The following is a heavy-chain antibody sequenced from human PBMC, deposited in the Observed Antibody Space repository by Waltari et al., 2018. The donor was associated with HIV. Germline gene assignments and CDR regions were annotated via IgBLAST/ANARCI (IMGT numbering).Heavy chain of an antibody. D-gene: IGHD2-21*01. Sequence: EVQLLESGGDLVQPGGSLRLSFKSSGFIFGKYGMSWVRQAPGKGLEWVSGIGGDGRDTYYADSVKGRFTISRDNSRNTLYLQMNSLRVEDTASYFCIKDHIERNSVWDYFQDWGQGTLVTVSS. CDR3: IKDHIERNSVWDYFQD. V-gene: IGHV3-23*01. J-gene: IGHJ1*01. CDR1: GFIFGKYG. CDR2: IGGDGRDT.